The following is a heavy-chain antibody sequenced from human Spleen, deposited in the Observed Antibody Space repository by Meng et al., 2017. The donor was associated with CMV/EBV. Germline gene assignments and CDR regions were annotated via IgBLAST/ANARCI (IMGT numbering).Heavy chain of an antibody. J-gene: IGHJ4*02. CDR2: IIPILGIA. CDR1: GGTISSYT. D-gene: IGHD3-10*01. V-gene: IGHV1-69*02. CDR3: DRVWYYGSGSYSDDY. Sequence: SGGTISSYTISWVRQAPGQGLEWMGRIIPILGIANYAQKFQCRVTITADKSTSTAYMELSRLSSENTAVYDCDRVWYYGSGSYSDDYWGQGTLVTVSS.